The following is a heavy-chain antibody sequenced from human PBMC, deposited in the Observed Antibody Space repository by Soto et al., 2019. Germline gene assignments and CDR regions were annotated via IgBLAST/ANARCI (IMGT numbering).Heavy chain of an antibody. Sequence: PSQTLSLTCAISGDSVSSNSAAWNWIRQSPSRGLEWLGRTYYRSKWYNDYAVSVKSRITINPDTSKNQFSLQLNSVTPEDTAVYYCARGRVVVVAATLNYYYGMDVWGQGTTVTVSS. CDR1: GDSVSSNSAA. CDR2: TYYRSKWYN. V-gene: IGHV6-1*01. CDR3: ARGRVVVVAATLNYYYGMDV. D-gene: IGHD2-15*01. J-gene: IGHJ6*02.